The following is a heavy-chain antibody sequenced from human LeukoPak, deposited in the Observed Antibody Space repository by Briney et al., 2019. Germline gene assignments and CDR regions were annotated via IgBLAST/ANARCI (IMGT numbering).Heavy chain of an antibody. Sequence: GGSLRLSCAASGFTFSSYEMHWVRQAPGKGLEWVSYISSSGSTIYYADSVKGRFTISRENAKNSLYLQMNSLRAEDTAVYYCARDYGGSSPFDYWGQGTLVTVSS. J-gene: IGHJ4*02. V-gene: IGHV3-48*03. CDR3: ARDYGGSSPFDY. CDR2: ISSSGSTI. CDR1: GFTFSSYE. D-gene: IGHD4-23*01.